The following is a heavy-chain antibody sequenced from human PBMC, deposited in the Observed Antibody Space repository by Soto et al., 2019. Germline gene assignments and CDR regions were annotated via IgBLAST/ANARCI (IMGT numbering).Heavy chain of an antibody. CDR2: IYPGDSDT. CDR3: ARQSRGYSYGSGYYYGMDV. D-gene: IGHD5-18*01. CDR1: GYSFTSYW. V-gene: IGHV5-51*01. Sequence: ESLKISCKGSGYSFTSYWIGWVRQMPGKGLEWMGIIYPGDSDTRYSPSFQGQVTISADKSISTAYLQWSSLKASDTAMYYCARQSRGYSYGSGYYYGMDVWGQGTTVTVSS. J-gene: IGHJ6*02.